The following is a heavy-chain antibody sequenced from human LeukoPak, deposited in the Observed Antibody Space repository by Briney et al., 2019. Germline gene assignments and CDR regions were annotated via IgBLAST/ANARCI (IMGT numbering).Heavy chain of an antibody. V-gene: IGHV3-11*05. CDR1: GFTFSDHY. Sequence: GGSLRLSCAASGFTFSDHYMSWIRQAPGKGLEWVSYISSSTTYTNYADSVKGRFTISRDNAKNSLYLQMNSLGAEDTAMCYCARVSCSGGACHDYWGQGTLVTVSS. CDR2: ISSSTTYT. CDR3: ARVSCSGGACHDY. J-gene: IGHJ4*02. D-gene: IGHD2-15*01.